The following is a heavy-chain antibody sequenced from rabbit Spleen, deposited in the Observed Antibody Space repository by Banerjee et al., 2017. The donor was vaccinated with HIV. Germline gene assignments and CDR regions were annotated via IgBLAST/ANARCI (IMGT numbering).Heavy chain of an antibody. J-gene: IGHJ6*01. V-gene: IGHV1S40*01. CDR3: ARDSGTSFSSYGMDL. Sequence: QSLEESGGGLVKPGASLTLTCKASGFSFASGYDMCWVHQAPGKGLEWVACAYAGSSGSTYSATWAKGRFTCSKTSSTTVTLQMTSLTAADTATYFCARDSGTSFSSYGMDLWAQGPSSPS. CDR1: GFSFASGYD. D-gene: IGHD8-1*01. CDR2: AYAGSSGST.